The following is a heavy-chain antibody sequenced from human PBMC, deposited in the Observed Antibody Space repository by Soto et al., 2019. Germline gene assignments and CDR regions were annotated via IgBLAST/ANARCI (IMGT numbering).Heavy chain of an antibody. Sequence: GGSLRLSCAASGFTFSSYEMNWVRQAPGKGLEWVSYISSSGSTIYYADSVKGRFTISRDNAKNSLYLQMNSLRAEDTAVYYCARGPQMPHSYYYGMDVWGQGTTVTVSS. CDR1: GFTFSSYE. CDR2: ISSSGSTI. J-gene: IGHJ6*02. V-gene: IGHV3-48*03. CDR3: ARGPQMPHSYYYGMDV. D-gene: IGHD2-2*01.